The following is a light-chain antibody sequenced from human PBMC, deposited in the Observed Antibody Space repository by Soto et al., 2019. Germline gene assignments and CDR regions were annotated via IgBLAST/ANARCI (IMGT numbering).Light chain of an antibody. CDR1: SSNIGSYS. J-gene: IGLJ2*01. CDR3: GAWDGSLTGGV. CDR2: ENY. Sequence: QSVLTQPPSVSAAPGQKVTISCSGSSSNIGSYSVSWYQQLPGTAPKLLIYENYERPPGIPDRFSGSKSGTSATLGITGLQTGDEADYYCGAWDGSLTGGVFGGGTKLTVL. V-gene: IGLV1-51*02.